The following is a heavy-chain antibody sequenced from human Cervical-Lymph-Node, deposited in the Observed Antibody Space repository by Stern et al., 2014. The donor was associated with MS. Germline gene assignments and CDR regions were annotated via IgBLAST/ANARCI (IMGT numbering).Heavy chain of an antibody. J-gene: IGHJ6*02. CDR3: AREEYYYDSSGYSV. Sequence: EVQLVESGGGLVKPGGSLRLSCAASGFTFSSYSMNWVRQAPGKGLEWVSSISSSSSDIYYADSVKGRFTISRDNAKNSLYLQMNSLRAEDTAVYYCAREEYYYDSSGYSVWGQGTTVTVSS. V-gene: IGHV3-21*01. D-gene: IGHD3-22*01. CDR1: GFTFSSYS. CDR2: ISSSSSDI.